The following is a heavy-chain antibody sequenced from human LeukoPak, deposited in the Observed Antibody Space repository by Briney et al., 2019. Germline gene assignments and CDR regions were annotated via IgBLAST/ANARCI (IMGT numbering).Heavy chain of an antibody. V-gene: IGHV3-30*04. D-gene: IGHD3-16*02. Sequence: PGGSLRLSCAASGFTFSSYAMHWVRQAPGKGLEWVAVISYDGSNKYYADSVKGRFTISRDNSKNTLYLQMNSLRTEDTAVYYCARHRTASDNWGQGTPVTVSS. CDR2: ISYDGSNK. CDR3: ARHRTASDN. CDR1: GFTFSSYA. J-gene: IGHJ4*02.